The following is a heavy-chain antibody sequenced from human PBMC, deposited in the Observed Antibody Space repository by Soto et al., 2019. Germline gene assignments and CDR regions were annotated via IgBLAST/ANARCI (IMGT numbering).Heavy chain of an antibody. J-gene: IGHJ4*02. V-gene: IGHV1-69*13. Sequence: GASVKVFCKASGGTFSSYAISWVRQAPGQGLEWMGGTIPIFGTANYAQKFQGRVTITADESTSTAYMELSSLRSEDTAVYYCARETGTPLRYFDWLNYWGQGTLVTVSS. D-gene: IGHD3-9*01. CDR2: TIPIFGTA. CDR3: ARETGTPLRYFDWLNY. CDR1: GGTFSSYA.